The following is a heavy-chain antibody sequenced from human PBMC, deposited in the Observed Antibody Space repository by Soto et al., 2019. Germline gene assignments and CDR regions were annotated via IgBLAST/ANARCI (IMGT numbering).Heavy chain of an antibody. CDR3: ARDTWYYYSSGYYNNNWFHS. CDR1: GYTLTSYG. J-gene: IGHJ5*01. V-gene: IGHV1-18*01. D-gene: IGHD3-22*01. Sequence: ASVKVSCKASGYTLTSYGISWVRKAPGQGLEWMGWISAYNGNTNYAQKFQGRVTMTTDTSTSTAYMELRSLRSDDTAVYYCARDTWYYYSSGYYNNNWFHSWGQGTLVTVSS. CDR2: ISAYNGNT.